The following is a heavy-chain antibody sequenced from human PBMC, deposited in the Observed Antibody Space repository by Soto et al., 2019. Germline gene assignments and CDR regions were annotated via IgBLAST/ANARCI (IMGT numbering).Heavy chain of an antibody. CDR3: ARDSGAAGTGYCFY. D-gene: IGHD6-13*01. CDR1: GYTFTSYF. J-gene: IGHJ4*02. CDR2: INPSGGST. V-gene: IGHV1-46*01. Sequence: ASVKVSCKASGYTFTSYFMHWMRQAPGQGLEWMGIINPSGGSTDYAQKFQGRLNMSRDTSTSTVYKEMSSLRSEDTAVYYSARDSGAAGTGYCFYWGQGTLVTVSS.